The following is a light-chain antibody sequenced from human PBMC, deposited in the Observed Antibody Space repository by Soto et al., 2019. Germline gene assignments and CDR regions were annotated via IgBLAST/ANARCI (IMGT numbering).Light chain of an antibody. V-gene: IGKV3-20*01. Sequence: EIVLTQSPAPLYLSPGSRATLSCRASQSITISYLDWYQQKPGQAPRILIYCASYKATGITDRFSGSGSGTDCKLTISRLETEDFAVYYCQQYGSSPSNFGQGNKVELK. CDR3: QQYGSSPSN. J-gene: IGKJ1*01. CDR1: QSITISY. CDR2: CAS.